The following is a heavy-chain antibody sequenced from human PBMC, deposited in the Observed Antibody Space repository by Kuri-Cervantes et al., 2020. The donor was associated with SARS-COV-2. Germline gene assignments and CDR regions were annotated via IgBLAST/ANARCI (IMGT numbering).Heavy chain of an antibody. V-gene: IGHV3-11*04. CDR1: GFTFSYYY. D-gene: IGHD7-27*01. CDR3: ARGDQELGMVWYFDL. CDR2: ISSSGSTI. J-gene: IGHJ2*01. Sequence: SLKISCAASGFTFSYYYMSWIRQAPGKGLEWVSYISSSGSTIYYPDSEKGRFTISSDNATNSLYLQMNSLRAEDTAVYYCARGDQELGMVWYFDLWGRGTLVTVSS.